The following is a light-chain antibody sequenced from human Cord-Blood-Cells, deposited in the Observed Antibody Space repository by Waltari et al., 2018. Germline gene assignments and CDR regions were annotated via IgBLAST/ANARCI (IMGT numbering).Light chain of an antibody. CDR2: DVS. CDR1: SSDVGGYNS. J-gene: IGLJ3*02. V-gene: IGLV2-14*01. Sequence: QSARTQPASVTGSAGPSITTACTRSSSDVGGYNSVSWYQQHPGKAPKLMIYDVSKRPSGVSNRFSGSKSGNTASLTISGLQAEDEADYYCSSYTSSSTWVFGGGTKLTVL. CDR3: SSYTSSSTWV.